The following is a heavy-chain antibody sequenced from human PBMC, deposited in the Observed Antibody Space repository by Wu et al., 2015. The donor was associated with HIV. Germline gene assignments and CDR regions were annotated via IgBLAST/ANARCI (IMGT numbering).Heavy chain of an antibody. D-gene: IGHD2-21*01. V-gene: IGHV1-69*12. CDR3: AXGGSCGGDCYWLFDY. CDR1: GDTFSNYA. CDR2: FIPIFKTT. J-gene: IGHJ4*02. Sequence: QVQLVQSGTEVKKPGSSVKVSCKASGDTFSNYAISWVRQAPGQGLEWMGGFIPIFKTTNYARKFQGRLNHYRGRVLSQQPTWGAGSGLKSERTRPFFYYCAXGGSCGGDCYWLFDYWGQGTLVNRLL.